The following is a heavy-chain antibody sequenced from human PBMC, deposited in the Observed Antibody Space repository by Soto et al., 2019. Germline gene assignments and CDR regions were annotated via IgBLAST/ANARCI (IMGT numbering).Heavy chain of an antibody. CDR2: VYYTGGV. CDR1: GVSICSSTYY. D-gene: IGHD3-10*01. V-gene: IGHV4-39*01. Sequence: ETLSLTCTVSGVSICSSTYYWGCIRQPPGKGLEYVGAVYYTGGVYYNPSLKSRVTISADTSKNQFSLRLSSVTAADTAVYYCASLYASGPTRWFDPWGQGTLVTSPQ. CDR3: ASLYASGPTRWFDP. J-gene: IGHJ5*02.